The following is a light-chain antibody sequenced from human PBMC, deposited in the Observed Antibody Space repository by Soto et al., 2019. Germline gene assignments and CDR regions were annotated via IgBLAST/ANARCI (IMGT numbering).Light chain of an antibody. Sequence: DIQMTQSPSSLSASVGDRVTITCQASQDISNYLNWYQQKPGKAPKLLIYDASNLETGVPSRFSGSGSGTDFTFTISSLQPEDIATYCCQQYDNLSTFGQGTRLEI. CDR1: QDISNY. V-gene: IGKV1-33*01. J-gene: IGKJ5*01. CDR3: QQYDNLST. CDR2: DAS.